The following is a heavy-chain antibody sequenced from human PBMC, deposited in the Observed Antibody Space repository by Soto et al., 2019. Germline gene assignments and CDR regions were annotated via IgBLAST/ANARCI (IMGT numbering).Heavy chain of an antibody. CDR1: GYTFTGYY. J-gene: IGHJ6*02. CDR2: INPNSGDT. V-gene: IGHV1-2*02. D-gene: IGHD6-6*01. CDR3: ARDFLMITARASYYYDGMDV. Sequence: QVQLVQSGAEVKKPGASVKVSCKTSGYTFTGYYMHWVRQAPGQGLEWMGWINPNSGDTKYAQKFQGRVTMTRDTSISTAYMELSSLRADDTAVYYCARDFLMITARASYYYDGMDVWGQGTTVTASS.